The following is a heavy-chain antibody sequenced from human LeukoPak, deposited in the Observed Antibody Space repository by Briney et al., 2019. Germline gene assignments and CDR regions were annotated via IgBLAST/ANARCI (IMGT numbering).Heavy chain of an antibody. CDR1: GYSFTSYW. V-gene: IGHV5-51*01. D-gene: IGHD3-10*01. J-gene: IGHJ4*02. Sequence: KSGESLKISRKGSGYSFTSYWIGWVRQMPGKGLEWMGIIYPGDSDTRYSPSFQGQVTISADKSISTAYLQWSSLKASDTAMYYCAIDTNNYYGSGSFDYWGQGTLVTVSS. CDR3: AIDTNNYYGSGSFDY. CDR2: IYPGDSDT.